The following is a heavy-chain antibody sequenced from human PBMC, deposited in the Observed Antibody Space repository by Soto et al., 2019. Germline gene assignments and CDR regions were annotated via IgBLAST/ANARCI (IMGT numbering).Heavy chain of an antibody. Sequence: SETLSLTCTVSGGSISSGGYYWSWIRQHPGKGLEWIGYIYYSGSTYYNPSLKSRVTISVDTSKNQFSLKLSSVTAADTAVYYCARGDSNYAIDYWGQGTLVTVSS. CDR3: ARGDSNYAIDY. J-gene: IGHJ4*02. CDR2: IYYSGST. V-gene: IGHV4-31*03. CDR1: GGSISSGGYY. D-gene: IGHD4-4*01.